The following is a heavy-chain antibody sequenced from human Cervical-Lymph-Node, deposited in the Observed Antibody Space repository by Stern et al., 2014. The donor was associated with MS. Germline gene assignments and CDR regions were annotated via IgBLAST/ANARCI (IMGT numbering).Heavy chain of an antibody. D-gene: IGHD3-22*01. CDR3: VPRGYGDY. CDR1: GFTFSSSD. CDR2: ISGSGGST. Sequence: VQLMQSGGGLVQPGGSLRLSCAASGFTFSSSDMSWVRQAPGKGLEWVSTISGSGGSTYYADSVKGRLTISRDNSKNTLFLHMNSLRAEDTAVYYCVPRGYGDYWGQGTLVTVSS. V-gene: IGHV3-23*01. J-gene: IGHJ4*02.